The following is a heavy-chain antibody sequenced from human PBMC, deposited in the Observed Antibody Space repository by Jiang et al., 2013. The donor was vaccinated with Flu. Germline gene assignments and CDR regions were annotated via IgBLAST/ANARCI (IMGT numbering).Heavy chain of an antibody. CDR3: ARDQGQEATVFTFDI. J-gene: IGHJ3*02. Sequence: VQLVESGGGLVQPGGSLRLSCAASGFTFTSYSMNWVRQAPGKGLEWVSYISSSSSTIYYADSVKGRFTMSRDNAKNSLYLQMNSLRAEDTAVYYCARDQGQEATVFTFDIWGQGTMVTVSS. CDR2: ISSSSSTI. CDR1: GFTFTSYS. V-gene: IGHV3-48*01. D-gene: IGHD4-17*01.